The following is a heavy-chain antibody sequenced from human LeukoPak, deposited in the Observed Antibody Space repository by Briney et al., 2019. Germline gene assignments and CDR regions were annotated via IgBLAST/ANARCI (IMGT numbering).Heavy chain of an antibody. D-gene: IGHD6-19*01. CDR2: INPSGGST. V-gene: IGHV1-46*01. CDR1: GYTFTSYY. Sequence: ASVKVSCKASGYTFTSYYMHWVRQAPGQGLEWMGIINPSGGSTSYAQKFRGRVTMTRDTSTSTAYMELSSLRSEDTAVYYCAGGIAVAAPDYWGQGTLVTVSS. CDR3: AGGIAVAAPDY. J-gene: IGHJ4*02.